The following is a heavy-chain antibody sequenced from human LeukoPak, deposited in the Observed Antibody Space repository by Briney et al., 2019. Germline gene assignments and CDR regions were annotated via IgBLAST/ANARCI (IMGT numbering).Heavy chain of an antibody. V-gene: IGHV3-48*03. Sequence: GGSLRLSCAASGFTFSSYEMNWVRQAPGKGLEWVSYISSSSSTIYYADSVKGRFSISRDNAKKSLYLQMNSLRAEDTAVYYCAKSGYNRFDYWGQGTLVTVSS. CDR3: AKSGYNRFDY. CDR1: GFTFSSYE. D-gene: IGHD5-24*01. J-gene: IGHJ4*02. CDR2: ISSSSSTI.